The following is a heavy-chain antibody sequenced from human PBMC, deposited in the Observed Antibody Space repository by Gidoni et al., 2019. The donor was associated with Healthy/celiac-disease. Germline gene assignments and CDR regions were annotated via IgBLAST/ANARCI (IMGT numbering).Heavy chain of an antibody. D-gene: IGHD2-2*01. CDR2: INHSGST. CDR1: GGSFSGYY. Sequence: QVQLQKWGAGLLNPSETLSLTCAVYGGSFSGYYWSRIRQPPGKGLEWIGEINHSGSTNYNPSLKSRVTISVDTSKTQFSLKLSSVTAADTAVYYCARVRGYCSSTSCDQGDYYYYYMDVWGKGTTVTVSS. V-gene: IGHV4-34*01. J-gene: IGHJ6*03. CDR3: ARVRGYCSSTSCDQGDYYYYYMDV.